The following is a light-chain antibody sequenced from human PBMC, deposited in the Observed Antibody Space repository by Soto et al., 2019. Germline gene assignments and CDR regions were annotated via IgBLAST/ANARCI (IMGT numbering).Light chain of an antibody. CDR2: LDSDGSH. V-gene: IGLV4-69*01. Sequence: QPVLTQSPSASASLGASVKLTCTLSSGHSSYAIARHQQQPEKGPRYLMKLDSDGSHTKGDAIPDRFSGSSSGAERYLTISSLQSEDEADYYCQTWGTGIHVVFGGGTKLTVL. CDR1: SGHSSYA. J-gene: IGLJ2*01. CDR3: QTWGTGIHVV.